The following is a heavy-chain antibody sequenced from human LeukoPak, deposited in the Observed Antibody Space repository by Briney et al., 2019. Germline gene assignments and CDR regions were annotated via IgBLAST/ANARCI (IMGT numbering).Heavy chain of an antibody. CDR2: ISYDGSNK. CDR1: GFTFSSYG. D-gene: IGHD3-16*02. V-gene: IGHV3-30*18. Sequence: GGSLRLSCAASGFTFSSYGMLWVRQAPGKGLEWVAVISYDGSNKYYADSVKGRFTISRDNSKNTLYLQMNSLRAEDTAVYYCAKEQFGGVIDYWGQGTLVTVSS. J-gene: IGHJ4*02. CDR3: AKEQFGGVIDY.